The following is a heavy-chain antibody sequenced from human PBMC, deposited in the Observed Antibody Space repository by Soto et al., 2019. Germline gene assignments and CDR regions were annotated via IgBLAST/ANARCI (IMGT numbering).Heavy chain of an antibody. CDR3: ARGTYGDYSPYYYGMDV. CDR2: IYYSGTT. D-gene: IGHD4-17*01. CDR1: GDSISSGTYY. V-gene: IGHV4-39*02. J-gene: IGHJ6*02. Sequence: PSETLSLTCTVSGDSISSGTYYWGWIRQPPGKGLDWIGSIYYSGTTYYSPSLKSRVAISVDTSKKYFSLRLRSVTAADTAVYYCARGTYGDYSPYYYGMDVWGQGTTVTVSS.